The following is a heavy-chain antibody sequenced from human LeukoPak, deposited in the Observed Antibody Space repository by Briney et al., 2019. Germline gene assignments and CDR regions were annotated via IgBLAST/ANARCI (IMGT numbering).Heavy chain of an antibody. J-gene: IGHJ4*02. V-gene: IGHV3-30*03. D-gene: IGHD1-1*01. CDR2: ILYDGSDK. CDR1: GFTFSSHA. Sequence: GRSLRLSCAASGFTFSSHAMHWVRQAPGKGLEWVAIILYDGSDKYYADSVKGRFTISRDNSKNTLNLQMNSLRVEDTAVYYCAREYRGWYFDHWGQGTLVTVST. CDR3: AREYRGWYFDH.